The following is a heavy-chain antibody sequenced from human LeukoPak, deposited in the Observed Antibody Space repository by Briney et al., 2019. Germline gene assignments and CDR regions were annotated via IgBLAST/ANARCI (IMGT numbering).Heavy chain of an antibody. CDR2: ISSSGSTI. J-gene: IGHJ3*02. D-gene: IGHD1-1*01. V-gene: IGHV3-11*04. CDR3: ARSPPLWNGDAFDI. Sequence: GGSLRLSCAASGFTFSDYYMSWIRQAPGKGLEWVSYISSSGSTIYYADSVKGRFTISRDNAKNSLYLQMNSLRVEDTAVYYCARSPPLWNGDAFDIWGQGTMVTVSS. CDR1: GFTFSDYY.